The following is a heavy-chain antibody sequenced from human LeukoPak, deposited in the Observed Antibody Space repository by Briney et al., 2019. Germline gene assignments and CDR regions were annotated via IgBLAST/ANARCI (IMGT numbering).Heavy chain of an antibody. D-gene: IGHD1-26*01. CDR3: AKRGLVGATSPSPFDY. Sequence: GGPLRLSCAASGFTFSRYGMHWLPQAPGKGREGVAFIRYDGNNKYYADSVKGRFTISRDNSKNTVYQQMNSLRAEDTAVYYCAKRGLVGATSPSPFDYWGQGTLVTVSS. CDR1: GFTFSRYG. J-gene: IGHJ4*02. V-gene: IGHV3-30*02. CDR2: IRYDGNNK.